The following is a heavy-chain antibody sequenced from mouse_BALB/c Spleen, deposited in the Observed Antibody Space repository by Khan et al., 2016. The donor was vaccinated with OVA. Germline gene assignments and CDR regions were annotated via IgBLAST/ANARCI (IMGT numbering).Heavy chain of an antibody. J-gene: IGHJ1*01. CDR3: AGVGNYWYFDV. CDR2: INTYTGEP. CDR1: GYTFTNYG. V-gene: IGHV9-3-1*01. Sequence: QIQLVQSGPELKKPGETVKISCKASGYTFTNYGMTWVKQAPGKGLKWMGWINTYTGEPTYADDFKGRFAFSLETSATTTSLQINKLENEDTATDCCAGVGNYWYFDVWGAGTAVTVSS. D-gene: IGHD2-1*01.